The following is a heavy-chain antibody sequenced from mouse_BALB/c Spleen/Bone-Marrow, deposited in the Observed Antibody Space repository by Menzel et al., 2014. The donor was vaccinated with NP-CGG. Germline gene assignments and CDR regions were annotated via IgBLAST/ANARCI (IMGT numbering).Heavy chain of an antibody. CDR2: ISNGGGST. Sequence: EVQVVESGGGLVQPGGSLKLSCATSGFTFSDYYMYWVRQTPEKRLEWVAYISNGGGSTYYPDTVKGRFTISRDNAKNTLYLQMSRLKSEDTAMYYCARHLYGNYGAMDYRGQGTSVTVSS. CDR3: ARHLYGNYGAMDY. J-gene: IGHJ4*01. CDR1: GFTFSDYY. V-gene: IGHV5-12*02. D-gene: IGHD2-1*01.